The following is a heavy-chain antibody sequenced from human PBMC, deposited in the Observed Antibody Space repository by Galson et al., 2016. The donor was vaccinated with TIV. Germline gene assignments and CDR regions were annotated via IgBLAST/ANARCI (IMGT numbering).Heavy chain of an antibody. J-gene: IGHJ4*02. CDR2: IAPSDSYP. Sequence: QSGAEVTKPGESLRISCKGSGYRFTSLSIAWVRLMPGKGLEWLGRIAPSDSYPNYNPSFQGHVTFSVDKSVSTAYLQWSSLKASDTAMYFCAREREYYVDFWGPGTLVTVSS. CDR3: AREREYYVDF. V-gene: IGHV5-10-1*01. D-gene: IGHD2/OR15-2a*01. CDR1: GYRFTSLS.